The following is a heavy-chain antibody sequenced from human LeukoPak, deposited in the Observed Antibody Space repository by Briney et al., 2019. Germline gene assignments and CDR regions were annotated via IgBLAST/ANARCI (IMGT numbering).Heavy chain of an antibody. CDR3: ARPLTGYGSSWYRRGGEDWFDP. CDR2: IYYSGST. J-gene: IGHJ5*02. V-gene: IGHV4-39*01. D-gene: IGHD6-13*01. Sequence: SETLSLTCTVSGGSISSSSYYWGWIRQPPGKGLEWIGSIYYSGSTYYNPSLKSRVTISVDTSKNQFSLKLSSVTAADTAVYYCARPLTGYGSSWYRRGGEDWFDPWGQGTLVTVSS. CDR1: GGSISSSSYY.